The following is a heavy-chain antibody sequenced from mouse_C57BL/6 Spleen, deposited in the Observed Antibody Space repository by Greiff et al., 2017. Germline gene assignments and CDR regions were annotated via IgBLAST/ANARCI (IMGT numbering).Heavy chain of an antibody. CDR2: LNPNNGGT. V-gene: IGHV1-22*01. CDR3: ARVEGLLRFAY. CDR1: GYTFTDYN. D-gene: IGHD2-3*01. Sequence: VQLQQSGPELVKPGASVKMSCKASGYTFTDYNMHWVKQSPGKSLEWIGYLNPNNGGTSYNQKFQGKATLTVNKSSSTAYMELRSLTSEYSAVYYCARVEGLLRFAYWGQGTLVTVSA. J-gene: IGHJ3*01.